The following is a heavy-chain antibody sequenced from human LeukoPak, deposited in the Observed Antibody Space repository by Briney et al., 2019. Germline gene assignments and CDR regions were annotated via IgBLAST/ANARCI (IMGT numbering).Heavy chain of an antibody. CDR1: GGSISTSGHP. Sequence: SETLSLTCTVSGGSISTSGHPWAWIRQPPGKGLEWIGTVFNSGSTYYNPSLKSRVTISVDTSKNLLSLKVSSVTAADTAEYYCASPGARRAFDIWGQGTMVTVSS. CDR3: ASPGARRAFDI. J-gene: IGHJ3*02. D-gene: IGHD3-10*01. V-gene: IGHV4-39*01. CDR2: VFNSGST.